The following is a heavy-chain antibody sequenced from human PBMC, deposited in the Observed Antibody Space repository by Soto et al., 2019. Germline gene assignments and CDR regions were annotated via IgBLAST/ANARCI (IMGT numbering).Heavy chain of an antibody. Sequence: QVQLVQSGAEVKKPGASVKVSCKDSGYTFTSYAINWVRPATGQGLEWMGLMNPNSGNPGSAQKFQGRVTMTRSTSILTAYMELSSLISEDTPLYYCAMTLYGDIADYPGQGTLVTVSA. J-gene: IGHJ4*02. CDR1: GYTFTSYA. CDR3: AMTLYGDIADY. V-gene: IGHV1-8*01. D-gene: IGHD4-17*01. CDR2: MNPNSGNP.